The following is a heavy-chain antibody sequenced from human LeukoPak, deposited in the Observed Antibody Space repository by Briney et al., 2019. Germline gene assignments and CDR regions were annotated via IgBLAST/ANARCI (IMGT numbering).Heavy chain of an antibody. D-gene: IGHD3-10*01. J-gene: IGHJ6*03. CDR3: ARQLYVSGSYYAPMDV. CDR1: GGSISSSNW. CDR2: VHHSGST. Sequence: PSETLSLTCAVSGGSISSSNWWSWVRQPPGKGLEWIASVHHSGSTYYNPSLKSRLTISVDTSKNQFSLKMSSVTAADTAVYFCARQLYVSGSYYAPMDVWGKGTTVTISS. V-gene: IGHV4-4*02.